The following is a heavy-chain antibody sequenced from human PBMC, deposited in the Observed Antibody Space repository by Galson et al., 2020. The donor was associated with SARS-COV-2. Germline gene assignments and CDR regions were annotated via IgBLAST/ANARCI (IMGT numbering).Heavy chain of an antibody. V-gene: IGHV3-7*01. CDR2: INNDGSAT. J-gene: IGHJ4*02. D-gene: IGHD6-25*01. CDR3: VSGYTSGG. Sequence: GGSLRLSCAASGFTFSNYWLTWVRQAPGKGLQWVATINNDGSATYYIDSVKGRFTISRDNAKSSVDLQMNGLRVEDTSMYYCVSGYTSGGWGQGTLVIVSS. CDR1: GFTFSNYW.